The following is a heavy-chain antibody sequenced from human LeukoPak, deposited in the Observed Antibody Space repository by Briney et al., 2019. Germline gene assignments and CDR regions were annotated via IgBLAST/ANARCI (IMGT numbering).Heavy chain of an antibody. CDR1: GVSISSYY. CDR3: AGGNFYDSRGHPYHFHF. CDR2: IYYSENT. D-gene: IGHD3-22*01. V-gene: IGHV4-59*01. Sequence: SETLSLTCTVSGVSISSYYWSWIRQPPGKGMEWIGYIYYSENTNYNSSLKSRVTISEDTSKNQFSLKLTSVTAADTAVYYCAGGNFYDSRGHPYHFHFWGQGTLVSVSS. J-gene: IGHJ4*02.